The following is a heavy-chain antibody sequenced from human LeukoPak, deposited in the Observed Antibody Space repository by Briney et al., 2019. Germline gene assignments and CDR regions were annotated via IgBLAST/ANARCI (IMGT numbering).Heavy chain of an antibody. V-gene: IGHV3-23*01. D-gene: IGHD2-8*01. CDR2: ISGSGGST. J-gene: IGHJ4*02. CDR1: GFTFSSYA. CDR3: ARDPGGVVYFDY. Sequence: PGGSLRLSCAASGFTFSSYAMSWVRQAPGKGLEWVSAISGSGGSTYYADSVKGRFTISRDNSKNTLYLQMNTLRAEDTAVYYCARDPGGVVYFDYWGQGTLVTVSS.